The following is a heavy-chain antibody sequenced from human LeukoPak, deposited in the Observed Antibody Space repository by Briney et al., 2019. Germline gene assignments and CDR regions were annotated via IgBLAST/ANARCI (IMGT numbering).Heavy chain of an antibody. CDR1: GGFISRRDYY. V-gene: IGHV4-39*01. D-gene: IGHD2-21*02. CDR3: AKPGATAEGYFEY. CDR2: IHYSGST. J-gene: IGHJ4*02. Sequence: PSETLSLTCTVSGGFISRRDYYGGFIRQSPGKGLEWLGSIHYSGSTDYNPSLKSRLSISADMSKDQFSLRLNSVTAADTAVYYCAKPGATAEGYFEYWGQGALVTVSS.